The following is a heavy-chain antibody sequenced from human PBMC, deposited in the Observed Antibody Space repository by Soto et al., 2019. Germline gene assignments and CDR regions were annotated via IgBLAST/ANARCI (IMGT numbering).Heavy chain of an antibody. CDR3: ARRGTYYFDS. CDR2: IYPSGRT. Sequence: QLQLQESGSGLVKPSQTLNLTCAVSGGSINNGGYSWSWIRQPPGKGLEWTGDIYPSGRTSYNPSLKSRVTISVDRFENRFFLNVTSVTAADTAVYYCARRGTYYFDSWGQGTLVTVSS. V-gene: IGHV4-30-2*01. CDR1: GGSINNGGYS. J-gene: IGHJ4*02. D-gene: IGHD1-26*01.